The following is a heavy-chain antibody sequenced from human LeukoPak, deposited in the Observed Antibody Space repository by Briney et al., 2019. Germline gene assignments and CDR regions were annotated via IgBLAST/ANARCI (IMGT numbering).Heavy chain of an antibody. CDR2: IKQDGSEK. Sequence: PGGSLRLSCAASGFTFSSYWMSWVRQAPGKGLEWVANIKQDGSEKYYVDSVKGRFTISRDNAKNSLYLQMNSLRAEDTAVYYCARDDIDRRRRTNAFDIWGQGTMVTVSS. CDR1: GFTFSSYW. CDR3: ARDDIDRRRRTNAFDI. D-gene: IGHD1-14*01. J-gene: IGHJ3*02. V-gene: IGHV3-7*01.